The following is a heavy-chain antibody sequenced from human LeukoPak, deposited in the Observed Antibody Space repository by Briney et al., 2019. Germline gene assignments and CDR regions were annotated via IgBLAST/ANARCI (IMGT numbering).Heavy chain of an antibody. CDR2: ISSSSNYI. CDR1: GFTFSSYT. D-gene: IGHD1-7*01. Sequence: GGSLRLSCAASGFTFSSYTMNWVRQAPGKGLEWVSSISSSSNYIYYVDSVKGRFTVSRDNVKNSLYLQMNSLRAEDTAVYYCARDEGTTRPYFDYWGQGTLVTVSS. V-gene: IGHV3-21*04. CDR3: ARDEGTTRPYFDY. J-gene: IGHJ4*02.